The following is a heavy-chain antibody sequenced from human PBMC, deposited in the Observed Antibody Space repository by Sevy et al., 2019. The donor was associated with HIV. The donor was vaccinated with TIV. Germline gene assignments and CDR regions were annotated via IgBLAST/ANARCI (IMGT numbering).Heavy chain of an antibody. CDR2: LYYTGSI. CDR3: ARTQGGSTDGGDSSSCYYEEYHYFDL. D-gene: IGHD3-22*01. CDR1: GGSISSSLYY. J-gene: IGHJ4*02. V-gene: IGHV4-39*01. Sequence: SETLSLTCIVSGGSISSSLYYWGWIRQPPGKGLEWIATLYYTGSIYYNPSLRTRLTISADSSQNQFSLKLSSVTAADTALYFCARTQGGSTDGGDSSSCYYEEYHYFDLWGQGLLVTVSS.